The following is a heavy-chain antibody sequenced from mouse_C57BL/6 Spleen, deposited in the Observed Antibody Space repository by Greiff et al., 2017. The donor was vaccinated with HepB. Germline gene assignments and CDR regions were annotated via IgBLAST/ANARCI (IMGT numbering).Heavy chain of an antibody. CDR2: IDPSDSYT. CDR3: ARNYGSSHYWYFDV. J-gene: IGHJ1*03. Sequence: QVQLQQPGAELVRPGTSVKLSCKASGYTFTSYWMHWVKQRPGQGLEWIGVIDPSDSYTNYNQKFKGKATLTVDTSSSTAYMQLSSLTSEDSAVYYCARNYGSSHYWYFDVWGTGTTVTVSS. D-gene: IGHD1-1*01. CDR1: GYTFTSYW. V-gene: IGHV1-59*01.